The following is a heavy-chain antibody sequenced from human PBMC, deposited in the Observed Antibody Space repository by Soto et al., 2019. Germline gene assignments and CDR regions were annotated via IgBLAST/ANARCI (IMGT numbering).Heavy chain of an antibody. CDR1: GYTFTGYY. CDR2: INPNSGGT. J-gene: IGHJ4*02. V-gene: IGHV1-2*04. CDR3: ARDRGGYCSGGSCAADFAY. Sequence: QVQLVQSGAEVKKPGASVKVSCKASGYTFTGYYMHWVRQAPGQGLEWMGWINPNSGGTNYAQKFQGWVTMTRDTAISTAYMELRRLRSDDTAVYYCARDRGGYCSGGSCAADFAYWGQGTLVTVSS. D-gene: IGHD2-15*01.